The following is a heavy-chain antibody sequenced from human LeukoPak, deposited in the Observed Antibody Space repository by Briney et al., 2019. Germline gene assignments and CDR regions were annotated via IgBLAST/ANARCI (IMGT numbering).Heavy chain of an antibody. CDR2: ISYRGDT. CDR3: ARSLRDTSSTAGYDS. CDR1: GYSISSGHY. Sequence: SETLSLTCNVSGYSISSGHYWAWIRQPPGKGLEWIGSISYRGDTYYNPSLKSRVTMSVDSSKSQLSLKVRSVTAADTAVYFWARSLRDTSSTAGYDSWGQGTLVTVSS. D-gene: IGHD2-2*01. V-gene: IGHV4-38-2*02. J-gene: IGHJ4*02.